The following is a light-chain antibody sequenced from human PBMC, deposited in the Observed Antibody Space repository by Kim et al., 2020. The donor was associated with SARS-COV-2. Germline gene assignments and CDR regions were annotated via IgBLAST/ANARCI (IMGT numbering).Light chain of an antibody. Sequence: DIVMTQSPLSLPVIPGEPASISCRSSPSLLHSNGYNYLDWYLQKPGQSPQLLIYLGSNRASRVPDRFSGSGSDTDFTLNISRVEAEDVGVYYCMQALQTPPAFGEGTKLEI. CDR2: LGS. CDR1: PSLLHSNGYNY. CDR3: MQALQTPPA. V-gene: IGKV2-28*01. J-gene: IGKJ2*01.